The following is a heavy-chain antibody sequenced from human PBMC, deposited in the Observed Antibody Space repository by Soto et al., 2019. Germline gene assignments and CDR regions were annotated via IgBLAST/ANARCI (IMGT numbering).Heavy chain of an antibody. D-gene: IGHD4-17*01. J-gene: IGHJ4*02. CDR3: ARSQTTVTSYDY. CDR1: GGSFSGYY. CDR2: IYHSGST. Sequence: SETLSLTCAVYGGSFSGYYWTWIRQPPGTGLEWIGYIYHSGSTYYNPSLKSRVTISVDRSKNQFSLKLSSVTAADTAVYYCARSQTTVTSYDYWGQGTLVTVSS. V-gene: IGHV4-34*01.